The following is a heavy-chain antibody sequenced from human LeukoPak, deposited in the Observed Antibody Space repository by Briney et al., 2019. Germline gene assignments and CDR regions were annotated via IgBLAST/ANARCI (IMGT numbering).Heavy chain of an antibody. V-gene: IGHV3-74*01. J-gene: IGHJ4*02. CDR1: GCTFSSYW. D-gene: IGHD3-22*01. CDR3: ARPPDYYDSSGYYY. CDR2: INSDGSTT. Sequence: PGGSLRLSCAASGCTFSSYWMHWVRQAPGKGLVWVSRINSDGSTTSYADSVKGRFTISRDNANNTLYLQMNSLRAEDTAVCYCARPPDYYDSSGYYYWGQGTLVTVSS.